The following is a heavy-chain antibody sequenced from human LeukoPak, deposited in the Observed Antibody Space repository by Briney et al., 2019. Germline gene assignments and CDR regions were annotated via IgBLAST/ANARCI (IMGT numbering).Heavy chain of an antibody. CDR3: ARVDTVMAYYFDL. J-gene: IGHJ4*02. D-gene: IGHD5-18*01. CDR1: GFTVSTNC. Sequence: GGSLRLSCAAYGFTVSTNCMTWVRQAPGKGLEWVSTIYSGGTTYYADSVMGRFTISRHNSRNTLYLQMNSLRAEDTAVYYCARVDTVMAYYFDLWGQGTLVTVSS. V-gene: IGHV3-53*04. CDR2: IYSGGTT.